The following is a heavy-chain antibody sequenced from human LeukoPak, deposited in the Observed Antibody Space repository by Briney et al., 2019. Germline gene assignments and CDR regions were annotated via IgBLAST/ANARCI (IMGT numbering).Heavy chain of an antibody. CDR2: IYYSGST. CDR1: GGSISSSSYY. CDR3: ARVRMDKGHCFDY. V-gene: IGHV4-39*07. Sequence: PSETLSLTCTVSGGSISSSSYYWGWIRQPPGKGLEWIGSIYYSGSTYYNPSLKSRVTISVDTSKNQFSLKLSSVTAADTAVYYCARVRMDKGHCFDYWGQGTLVTVSS. D-gene: IGHD2-15*01. J-gene: IGHJ4*02.